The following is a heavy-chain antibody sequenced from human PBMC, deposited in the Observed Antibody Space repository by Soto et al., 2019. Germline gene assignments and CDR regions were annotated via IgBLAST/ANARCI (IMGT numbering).Heavy chain of an antibody. J-gene: IGHJ4*02. Sequence: EVQLVESGGGLVQPVGSLRLSCAASGFTFSSYSMSWVRQSPGKGLEWVSYISSSSSTIYYADSVKGRFTRSRDNAKNSLLLEMNTLRAEDTAIYYCARAVAASWVGGSCYLGYWVQGTLVTVSS. CDR2: ISSSSSTI. CDR3: ARAVAASWVGGSCYLGY. V-gene: IGHV3-48*01. CDR1: GFTFSSYS. D-gene: IGHD2-15*01.